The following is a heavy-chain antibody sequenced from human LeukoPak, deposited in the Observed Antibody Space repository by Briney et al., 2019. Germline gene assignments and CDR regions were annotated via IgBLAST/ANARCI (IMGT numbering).Heavy chain of an antibody. Sequence: SETLSLTCAVYGGSFSGYYWSWIRQPPGKGLDWIGEINHSGSTNYNPSLKSRVTISVDTSKNQFSLKLSSVTAADTAVYYCASLLSGRYYFDYWGQGTLVTVSS. CDR2: INHSGST. CDR3: ASLLSGRYYFDY. CDR1: GGSFSGYY. D-gene: IGHD1-26*01. J-gene: IGHJ4*02. V-gene: IGHV4-34*01.